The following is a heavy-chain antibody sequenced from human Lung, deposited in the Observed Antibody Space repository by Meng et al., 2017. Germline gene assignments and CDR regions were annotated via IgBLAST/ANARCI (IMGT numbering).Heavy chain of an antibody. V-gene: IGHV3-23*01. CDR3: AKDLGASSSYYFDY. J-gene: IGHJ4*02. CDR2: VSGSDDIA. CDR1: GFTFSGYA. D-gene: IGHD6-6*01. Sequence: EVQLLESGGGFVQPWGSLSLSCAASGFTFSGYAMTWVRQAPGKGLEWVSSVSGSDDIAYYGDSVKGRVTISRDNSKNTLYLQMNSLRAEDTAVYFCAKDLGASSSYYFDYWGQGTLVTVSS.